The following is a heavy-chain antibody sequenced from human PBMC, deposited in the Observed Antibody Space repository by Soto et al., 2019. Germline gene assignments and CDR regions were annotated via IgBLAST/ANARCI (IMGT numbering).Heavy chain of an antibody. CDR3: TRDRALRHNNYSCAMDV. J-gene: IGHJ6*01. Sequence: EVRLVESGGALVKPGGSLRLSCAASGFTFSNAWMNWVRQAPGKGLEWIGRIKTKVDGGTVEYAAPVNVRFTISRDDSKNNLYLQQNRLKVEDTAVYFCTRDRALRHNNYSCAMDVWWRGTTVTVSS. V-gene: IGHV3-15*02. D-gene: IGHD1-1*01. CDR1: GFTFSNAW. CDR2: IKTKVDGGTV.